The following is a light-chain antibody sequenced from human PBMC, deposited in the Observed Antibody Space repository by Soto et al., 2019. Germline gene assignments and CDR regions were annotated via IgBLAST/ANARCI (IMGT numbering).Light chain of an antibody. J-gene: IGKJ1*01. Sequence: EIVLTQSPGTLSLSPGERATLSCRASQSVSSTYLAWYQQKPGQAPRLLIYGASSRATGIPDRFSGSGSGTDFTLTSSRLESEDFAVYYCQHFGSSQVAFGPGTKVEIK. V-gene: IGKV3-20*01. CDR1: QSVSSTY. CDR2: GAS. CDR3: QHFGSSQVA.